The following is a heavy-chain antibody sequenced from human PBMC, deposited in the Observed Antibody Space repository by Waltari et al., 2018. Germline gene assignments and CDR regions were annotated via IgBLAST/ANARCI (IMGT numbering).Heavy chain of an antibody. D-gene: IGHD3-3*01. CDR2: MNPDSGNT. J-gene: IGHJ2*01. V-gene: IGHV1-8*02. CDR1: GYTFSNYD. Sequence: QAQLVQSGAEVKKPGASVKVSGKASGYTFSNYDINWVRQATGQGLEWMGWMNPDSGNTGYAPKFQGRVTMTRDTSITTAYMELSSLAYEDTAIYYCARSPFAVEAYFDLWGRGTLVAVSS. CDR3: ARSPFAVEAYFDL.